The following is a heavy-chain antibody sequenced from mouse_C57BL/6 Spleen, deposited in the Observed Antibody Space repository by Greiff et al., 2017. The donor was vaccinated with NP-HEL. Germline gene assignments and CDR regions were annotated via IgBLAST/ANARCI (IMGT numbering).Heavy chain of an antibody. V-gene: IGHV5-4*01. J-gene: IGHJ4*01. CDR1: GFTFSSYA. Sequence: VQLQQSGGGLVKPGGSLKLSCAASGFTFSSYAMSWVRQTPEKRLEWVATISDGGSYTYYPDNVKGRFTISRDNAKNNLYLQMSHLKSEDTAMYYCARSLYAMDYWGQGTSVTVSS. CDR3: ARSLYAMDY. CDR2: ISDGGSYT.